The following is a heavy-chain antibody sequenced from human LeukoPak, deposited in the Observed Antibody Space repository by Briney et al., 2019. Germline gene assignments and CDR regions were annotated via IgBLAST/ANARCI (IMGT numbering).Heavy chain of an antibody. CDR3: ARRADSSGYYSTPFDY. D-gene: IGHD3-22*01. J-gene: IGHJ4*02. Sequence: GESLKISCKGSGYSFTSYWIGWVRQVPGKGLEWMGIIYPGDSDTRYSPSFQGQVTISADKSISTAYLQWSSLKASDTAMYYCARRADSSGYYSTPFDYWGQGTLVTVSS. CDR1: GYSFTSYW. CDR2: IYPGDSDT. V-gene: IGHV5-51*01.